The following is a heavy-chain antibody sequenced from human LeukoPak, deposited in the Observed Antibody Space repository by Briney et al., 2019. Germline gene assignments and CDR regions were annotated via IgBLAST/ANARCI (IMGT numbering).Heavy chain of an antibody. CDR1: GGSISSYY. J-gene: IGHJ6*02. CDR2: IYCSGST. CDR3: ARGPFTIFIGMDV. V-gene: IGHV4-59*01. D-gene: IGHD3-3*01. Sequence: PSETLSLTCTVSGGSISSYYWSWIRQPPGKGLEWIGYIYCSGSTNYNPSLKSRVTISVDTSKNQFSLKLSSVTAADTAVYYCARGPFTIFIGMDVWGQGTTVTVSS.